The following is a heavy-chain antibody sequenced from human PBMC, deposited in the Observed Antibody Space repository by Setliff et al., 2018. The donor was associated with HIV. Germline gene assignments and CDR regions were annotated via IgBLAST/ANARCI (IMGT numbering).Heavy chain of an antibody. CDR1: GGSFSGYY. D-gene: IGHD3-3*02. CDR2: INQSGNT. V-gene: IGHV4-34*01. Sequence: PSETLSLTCTVYGGSFSGYYWSWIRQPPGMGLEWIGEINQSGNTNYNPSLKSRVTISADPSKNQFSLKLSSVTAADTAVYCCARGTAPRPASVLEFLEWLFPNWFDPWGRGTLVTVSS. J-gene: IGHJ5*02. CDR3: ARGTAPRPASVLEFLEWLFPNWFDP.